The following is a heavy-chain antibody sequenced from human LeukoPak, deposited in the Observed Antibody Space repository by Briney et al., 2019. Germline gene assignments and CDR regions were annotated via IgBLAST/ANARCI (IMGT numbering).Heavy chain of an antibody. CDR2: IYTSGST. J-gene: IGHJ3*02. V-gene: IGHV4-61*02. D-gene: IGHD6-6*01. Sequence: PSETLSLTCTVSGGSISRGNYYWSWIRQPAGKGLEWIGRIYTSGSTNYNPSLKSRVTISVDTSKNQFSLRLSSVTAADTAVYYCARVGSSRAFDIWGQGTMVTVSS. CDR3: ARVGSSRAFDI. CDR1: GGSISRGNYY.